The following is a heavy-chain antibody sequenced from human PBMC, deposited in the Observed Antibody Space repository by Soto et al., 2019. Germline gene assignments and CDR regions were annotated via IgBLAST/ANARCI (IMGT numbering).Heavy chain of an antibody. D-gene: IGHD4-17*01. J-gene: IGHJ4*02. V-gene: IGHV1-24*01. CDR3: ATDAGENDYGEFDY. CDR1: GYTLTELS. Sequence: ASGKVSCKVSGYTLTELSMHWVRQAPGKGLEWMGGFDPEDGETIYAQKFQGRVTMTEDTSTDTAYMELSSLRSEDTAVYYCATDAGENDYGEFDYWGQGSLVTVSS. CDR2: FDPEDGET.